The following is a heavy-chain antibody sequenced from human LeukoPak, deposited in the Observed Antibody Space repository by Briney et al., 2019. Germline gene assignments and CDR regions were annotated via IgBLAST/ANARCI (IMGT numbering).Heavy chain of an antibody. V-gene: IGHV5-51*01. Sequence: GESLKISCKGGGYSFTNYWIVWVRQMPGKGLEWMGVIYYDDSETQYSPSFQGQVTISVDKSISTAYLQWSSLKASDTAMYYCARGYSYGYFDYWGQGTLITVSS. J-gene: IGHJ4*02. CDR1: GYSFTNYW. CDR3: ARGYSYGYFDY. CDR2: IYYDDSET. D-gene: IGHD5-18*01.